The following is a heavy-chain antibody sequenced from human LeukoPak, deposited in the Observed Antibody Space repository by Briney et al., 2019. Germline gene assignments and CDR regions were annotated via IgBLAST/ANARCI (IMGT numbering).Heavy chain of an antibody. Sequence: QAGGSLRLSCAASGFTFSSYSMNWVRQAPGKGLEWVSYISSSSTIYYADSVKGRFTISRDNAKNSLYLQMNSLRAEDTAVYYCARDPGSSWYGDYWGQGTLVTVSS. CDR3: ARDPGSSWYGDY. CDR1: GFTFSSYS. D-gene: IGHD6-13*01. CDR2: ISSSSTI. V-gene: IGHV3-48*01. J-gene: IGHJ4*02.